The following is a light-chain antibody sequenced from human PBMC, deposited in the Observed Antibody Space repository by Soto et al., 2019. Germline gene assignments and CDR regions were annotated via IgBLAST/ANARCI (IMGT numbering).Light chain of an antibody. Sequence: DIQMTQSPSTLSASVGARVTITCRASQSISTWLSWYQQKPGKAPKLLIYKASSLRNGVPSRFSGSCSGTEFTLTIYSLQPDDFASYYCQQYNGYPHTFGQGTKLEIK. J-gene: IGKJ2*01. CDR2: KAS. V-gene: IGKV1-5*03. CDR3: QQYNGYPHT. CDR1: QSISTW.